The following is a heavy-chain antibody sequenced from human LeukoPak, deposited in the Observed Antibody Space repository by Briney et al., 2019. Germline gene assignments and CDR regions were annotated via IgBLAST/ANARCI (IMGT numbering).Heavy chain of an antibody. V-gene: IGHV4-4*02. J-gene: IGHJ4*02. CDR2: ISYSGST. CDR1: GGSISNNNW. CDR3: ARTLYYYGSGSYHDYFDY. Sequence: PSGTLSLTCAVSGGSISNNNWWSWVRQPPGKGLEWIGYISYSGSTKYNPSLKSRVTISVDTSKNQFSLKLSSVTAADTAVYYCARTLYYYGSGSYHDYFDYWGQGNLVTVSS. D-gene: IGHD3-10*01.